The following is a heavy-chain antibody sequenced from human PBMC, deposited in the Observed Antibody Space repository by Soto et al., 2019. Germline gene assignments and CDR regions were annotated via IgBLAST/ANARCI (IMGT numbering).Heavy chain of an antibody. J-gene: IGHJ4*02. CDR3: AHRVLRAVFGLVTTTAIYFDF. D-gene: IGHD3-3*01. Sequence: QITLNESGPTQVKPRQTLTLTCTFSGFSLTTSGVGVGWIRQSPGKAPEWLALIYWDDDKRYSPSPKSRLTITKDPSKKPVVLTMAVLDPADTATYYCAHRVLRAVFGLVTTTAIYFDFWGKGTPVAVSS. CDR2: IYWDDDK. V-gene: IGHV2-5*02. CDR1: GFSLTTSGVG.